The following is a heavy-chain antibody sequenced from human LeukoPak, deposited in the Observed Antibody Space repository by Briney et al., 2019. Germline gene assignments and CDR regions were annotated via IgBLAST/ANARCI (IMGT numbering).Heavy chain of an antibody. Sequence: GGSLRLSCAGSGFTFSSHWMNWVRQAPGKGLEWVASIKEDGSEKHYVDSVSGRFTISRDNAKNSLHLQMSSPRAEDTAVYYCARRGITISGVLVYHYSGLDVWGQGTTVTVSS. V-gene: IGHV3-7*01. J-gene: IGHJ6*02. CDR2: IKEDGSEK. CDR3: ARRGITISGVLVYHYSGLDV. D-gene: IGHD3-3*01. CDR1: GFTFSSHW.